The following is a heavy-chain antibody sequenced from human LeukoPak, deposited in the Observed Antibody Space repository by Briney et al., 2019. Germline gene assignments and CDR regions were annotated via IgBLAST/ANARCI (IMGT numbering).Heavy chain of an antibody. J-gene: IGHJ3*02. D-gene: IGHD3-22*01. V-gene: IGHV1-2*02. CDR1: GYTFTGYY. Sequence: ASVKVSCKTSGYTFTGYYMHWVRQAPRQGLEWMGWINPNSGGTNYAQRFQGRVTMTRDTSISTAYMELSRLRSDDSAVYYCARYFYDSSGSSSDAYDIWGQGTMVTVSS. CDR2: INPNSGGT. CDR3: ARYFYDSSGSSSDAYDI.